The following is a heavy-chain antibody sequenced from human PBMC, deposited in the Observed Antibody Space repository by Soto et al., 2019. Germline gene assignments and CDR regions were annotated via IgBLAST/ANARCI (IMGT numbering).Heavy chain of an antibody. D-gene: IGHD6-13*01. CDR1: GFTFTDTW. J-gene: IGHJ1*01. CDR3: TTAFSSSWSEYFQH. Sequence: EVQLVESGGGLVKTGGSLRLSCEASGFTFTDTWMNWVRQAPGKGLEWVGRVKSETYGGRTDYAAPVKGRFTISRDDSKNTVYLQMNSLKTEDTALYYCTTAFSSSWSEYFQHWGQGSLVTVSS. CDR2: VKSETYGGRT. V-gene: IGHV3-15*07.